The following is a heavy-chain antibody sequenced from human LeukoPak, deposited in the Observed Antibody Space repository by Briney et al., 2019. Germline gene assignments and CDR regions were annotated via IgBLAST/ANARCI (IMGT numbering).Heavy chain of an antibody. CDR3: AKGFACAENRCYGLDS. D-gene: IGHD4/OR15-4a*01. Sequence: GGSLRLSCAASGFGFSRYAMTWVREAPGKGLEWVSLITESGHSTYYTKSVKGRFTISRDNSKNTLYLQMNSLGVEDTALYFCAKGFACAENRCYGLDSWAQGILVIVSS. CDR2: ITESGHST. CDR1: GFGFSRYA. V-gene: IGHV3-23*01. J-gene: IGHJ4*02.